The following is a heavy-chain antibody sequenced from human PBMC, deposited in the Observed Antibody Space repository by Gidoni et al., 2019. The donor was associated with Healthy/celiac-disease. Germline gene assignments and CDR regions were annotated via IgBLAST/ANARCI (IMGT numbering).Heavy chain of an antibody. CDR3: ASARRRAAAGTSYFDY. Sequence: QVQLQQWGAGLVKPSETLSLTCAVDGGSFSGYYWSWIRQPPGKGLEWIGDINHSGSTNYNPSLKCRVTISVDTSKNQFSLKLSSVTAADTAVYYCASARRRAAAGTSYFDYWGQGTLVTVSS. CDR2: INHSGST. J-gene: IGHJ4*02. V-gene: IGHV4-34*01. CDR1: GGSFSGYY. D-gene: IGHD6-13*01.